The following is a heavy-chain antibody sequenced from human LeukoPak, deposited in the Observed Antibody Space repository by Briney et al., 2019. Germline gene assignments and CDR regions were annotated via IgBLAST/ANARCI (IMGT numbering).Heavy chain of an antibody. CDR1: GGSINSYY. J-gene: IGHJ5*02. CDR3: ARGGYYGSGNDFRFDP. CDR2: IHYTGST. V-gene: IGHV4-59*01. Sequence: TSETLSLTCTVSGGSINSYYWSWIRQPPGKGLECIGYIHYTGSTNYNPSLKSRVTISVDTSKSQFSLRLSSVTAADTAIYYCARGGYYGSGNDFRFDPWGQGTLVTVSS. D-gene: IGHD3-10*01.